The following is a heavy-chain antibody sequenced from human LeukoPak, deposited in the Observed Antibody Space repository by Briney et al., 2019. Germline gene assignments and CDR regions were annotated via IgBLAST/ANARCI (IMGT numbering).Heavy chain of an antibody. D-gene: IGHD5-18*01. V-gene: IGHV3-13*01. J-gene: IGHJ4*02. CDR1: GFTLGSHD. CDR2: VSSGFHA. Sequence: GGSLSLSCTASGFTLGSHDMHWVRQIPGQGLEWVAAVSSGFHAFFADSVQGRFTVSREDARNSLYLQMNSLRAGDTAVYYCVREARGYHYTYFDYWGQGTLVTVSS. CDR3: VREARGYHYTYFDY.